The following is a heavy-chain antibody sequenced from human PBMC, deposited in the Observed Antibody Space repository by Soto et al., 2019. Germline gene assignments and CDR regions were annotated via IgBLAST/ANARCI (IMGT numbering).Heavy chain of an antibody. J-gene: IGHJ6*02. V-gene: IGHV3-13*01. Sequence: GGSLRLSCAASGFTFSSYDMHWVRQATGKGLEWVSAIGTAGDTYYPGSVKGRFTISRENAKNSLYLQMNSLRAEDTAVYYCARDGSTSDYDILTGYYSPVGYYGMDVWGQGTTVTVSS. CDR1: GFTFSSYD. D-gene: IGHD3-9*01. CDR3: ARDGSTSDYDILTGYYSPVGYYGMDV. CDR2: IGTAGDT.